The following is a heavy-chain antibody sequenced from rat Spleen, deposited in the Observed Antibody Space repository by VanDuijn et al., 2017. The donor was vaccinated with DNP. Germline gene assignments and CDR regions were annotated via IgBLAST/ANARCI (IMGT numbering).Heavy chain of an antibody. Sequence: EVQLVESGGGLVQPGRSMKLSCAASGFTFSNYYMAWVRQTPTKGLEWVASISNGGGNTYYRDSVEGRFTISRDNAKSSLYLQMNSLRSEDMATYYCARWYNSGYYFDYWGQGVMVTVSS. D-gene: IGHD4-3*01. CDR2: ISNGGGNT. J-gene: IGHJ2*01. V-gene: IGHV5-25*01. CDR3: ARWYNSGYYFDY. CDR1: GFTFSNYY.